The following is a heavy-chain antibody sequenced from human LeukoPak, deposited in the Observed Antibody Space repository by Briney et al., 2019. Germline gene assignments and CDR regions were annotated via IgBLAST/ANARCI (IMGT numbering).Heavy chain of an antibody. D-gene: IGHD3-10*01. V-gene: IGHV3-23*01. CDR1: GFTFSSYA. CDR2: ISGSVGST. J-gene: IGHJ4*02. Sequence: PGGSLRLSCAASGFTFSSYAMSWVRQAPGKGLEWVSAISGSVGSTYYADSVKGRFTISRDNSKNTLYLQMNSLRAEDTAVYYCAKAVFMVRGVIISRKGYYFDYWGQGTLVTVSS. CDR3: AKAVFMVRGVIISRKGYYFDY.